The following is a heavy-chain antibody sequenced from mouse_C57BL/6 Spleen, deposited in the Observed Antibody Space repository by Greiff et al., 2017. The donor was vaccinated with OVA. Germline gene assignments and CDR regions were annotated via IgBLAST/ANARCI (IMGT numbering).Heavy chain of an antibody. Sequence: EVKVVESGGGLVKPGGSLKLSCAASGFTFSDYGMHWVRQAPEKGLEWVAYISSGSSTIYYADTVKGRFTISRDNAKNTLFLQMTSLRSEDTAMYYCARQGYDYHWYFDVWGTGTTVTVSS. CDR2: ISSGSSTI. V-gene: IGHV5-17*01. J-gene: IGHJ1*03. CDR3: ARQGYDYHWYFDV. CDR1: GFTFSDYG. D-gene: IGHD2-4*01.